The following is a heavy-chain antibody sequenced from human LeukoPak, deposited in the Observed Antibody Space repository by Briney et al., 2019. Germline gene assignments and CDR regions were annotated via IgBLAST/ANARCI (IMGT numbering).Heavy chain of an antibody. D-gene: IGHD2-2*01. V-gene: IGHV4-39*01. CDR2: IYYSGST. J-gene: IGHJ4*02. CDR1: GGSISSNSYY. Sequence: PSETLSLTCTVSGGSISSNSYYWGWIRQPPGKGLKWIGSIYYSGSTYYNPSLKSRVTISVDTSKNQFSLKMTSITAADTAVYYCARQFGVPAAVIDSWGRGTLVTVSS. CDR3: ARQFGVPAAVIDS.